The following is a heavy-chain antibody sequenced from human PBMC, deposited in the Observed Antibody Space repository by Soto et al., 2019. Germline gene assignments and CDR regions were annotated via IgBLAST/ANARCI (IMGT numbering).Heavy chain of an antibody. CDR3: ARVAVLYYFDY. CDR2: SYSGGGT. D-gene: IGHD2-15*01. CDR1: GFAVSSNY. J-gene: IGHJ4*02. Sequence: GGSLRLSCAASGFAVSSNYMSWVRQAQGKGLEWVSVSYSGGGTYYADSVRGRFTISRDNSKSTLFLQMNSLTAEDTAVYYCARVAVLYYFDYWGQGTLVTVSS. V-gene: IGHV3-66*01.